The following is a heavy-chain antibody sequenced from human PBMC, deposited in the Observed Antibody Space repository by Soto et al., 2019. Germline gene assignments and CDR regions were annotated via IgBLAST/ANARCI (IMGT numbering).Heavy chain of an antibody. V-gene: IGHV3-23*01. CDR2: ISGSGDAT. J-gene: IGHJ6*02. CDR1: GLTFSSYA. Sequence: GGSLRLSCAASGLTFSSYAMSWVRQAPGKGLEWVSAISGSGDATYYGDSVKGRFTISRDNSKNTLFLQMNRLRVEDTAVYYCGRVPDVWGQGTTVTVSS. D-gene: IGHD2-2*01. CDR3: GRVPDV.